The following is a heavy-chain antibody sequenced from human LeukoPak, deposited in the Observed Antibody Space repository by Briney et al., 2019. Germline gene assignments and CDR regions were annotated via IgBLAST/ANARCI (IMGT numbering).Heavy chain of an antibody. CDR3: ARDRHRGSHEDLTDAFDI. Sequence: SETLSLTCTVSGGSISSSSYYWGWIRQPPGKGLEWIGSIYYRGSTYYNPSLKSRVTISLDTSKDQFSLKLSSVTAADTAVYYCARDRHRGSHEDLTDAFDIWGQGTMVTVSS. CDR2: IYYRGST. J-gene: IGHJ3*02. CDR1: GGSISSSSYY. V-gene: IGHV4-39*07. D-gene: IGHD3-10*01.